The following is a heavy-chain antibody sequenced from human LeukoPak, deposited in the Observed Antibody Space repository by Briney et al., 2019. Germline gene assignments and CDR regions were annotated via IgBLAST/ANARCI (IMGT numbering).Heavy chain of an antibody. CDR3: AREAYYYGSNGAFDI. J-gene: IGHJ3*02. V-gene: IGHV3-7*01. Sequence: GGSLRLSCAASGFTFSSYWMSWVRQAPWKGLEWVANIKQDGSEKYYVDSVKGRFTISRDNAKNSLYLQMNSLRAEDTAVYYCAREAYYYGSNGAFDIWGQGTMVTVSS. D-gene: IGHD3-10*01. CDR1: GFTFSSYW. CDR2: IKQDGSEK.